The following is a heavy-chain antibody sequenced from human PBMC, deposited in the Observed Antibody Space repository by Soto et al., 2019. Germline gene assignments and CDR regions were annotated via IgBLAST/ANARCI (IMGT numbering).Heavy chain of an antibody. D-gene: IGHD3-9*01. Sequence: QVQLVQSGAEVKKPGASVKVSCKASGYTFTSYGISWVRQAPGQGLEWMGWISAYNGNTNYAQKLQGRVTMTTDTPTSTAYMELRSLRSDDTAVYYCARTDYDILTGYYPPDYWGQGTLVTVSS. V-gene: IGHV1-18*01. CDR2: ISAYNGNT. CDR1: GYTFTSYG. J-gene: IGHJ4*02. CDR3: ARTDYDILTGYYPPDY.